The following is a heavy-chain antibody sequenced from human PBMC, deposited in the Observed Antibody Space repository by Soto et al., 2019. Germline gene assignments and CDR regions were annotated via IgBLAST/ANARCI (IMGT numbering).Heavy chain of an antibody. Sequence: PGGSLRLSCAASGFTFSNAWMNWVRQAPGKGLEWVGRIKSKTDGGTTDYAAPVKGRFTISRDDSKNTLYLQMNSLKTEDTAVYYCTTGSYSRRSYYYYGMDVWGQGTTVTVSS. CDR2: IKSKTDGGTT. CDR3: TTGSYSRRSYYYYGMDV. D-gene: IGHD6-13*01. V-gene: IGHV3-15*07. J-gene: IGHJ6*02. CDR1: GFTFSNAW.